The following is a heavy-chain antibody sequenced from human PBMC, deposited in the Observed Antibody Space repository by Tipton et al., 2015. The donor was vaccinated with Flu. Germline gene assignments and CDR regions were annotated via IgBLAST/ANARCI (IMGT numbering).Heavy chain of an antibody. Sequence: TLSLTCAVSGYSIRSSNYYWAWIRQPPGKGLEWIGNIFHSGNSNHNPSLKSRVTLSVDTFKNQFSLKLSSVTASDTAVYYCARRDYSNYVSEPKNWFDPWGQGALVTVSS. V-gene: IGHV4-38-2*01. CDR2: IFHSGNS. J-gene: IGHJ5*02. CDR1: GYSIRSSNYY. CDR3: ARRDYSNYVSEPKNWFDP. D-gene: IGHD4-11*01.